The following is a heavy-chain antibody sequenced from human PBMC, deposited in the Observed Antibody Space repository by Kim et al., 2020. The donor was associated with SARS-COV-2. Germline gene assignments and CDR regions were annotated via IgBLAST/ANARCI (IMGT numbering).Heavy chain of an antibody. CDR3: ARAVGYYDSSGYDY. D-gene: IGHD3-22*01. Sequence: SETLSLTCTVSGGSISSYYWSWIRQPPGKGLEWIGYIYYSGSTNYNPSLKSRVTISVDTSKNQFSLKLSSVTAADTAVYYCARAVGYYDSSGYDYWGQGTLVTVSS. J-gene: IGHJ4*02. CDR1: GGSISSYY. CDR2: IYYSGST. V-gene: IGHV4-59*01.